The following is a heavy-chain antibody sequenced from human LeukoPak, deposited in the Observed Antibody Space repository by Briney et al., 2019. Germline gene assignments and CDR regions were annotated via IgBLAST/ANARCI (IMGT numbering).Heavy chain of an antibody. CDR2: FDPEDGET. Sequence: ASVKVSCKVSGYTLTELSMHWVRQAPGKGLEWMGGFDPEDGETIYAQKFQGRVTMTEDTSTGTAYMELSSLRSEDTAVYYCATLRGSSGWYPTYYYYGMDVWGQGTTVTVSS. CDR1: GYTLTELS. CDR3: ATLRGSSGWYPTYYYYGMDV. D-gene: IGHD6-19*01. V-gene: IGHV1-24*01. J-gene: IGHJ6*02.